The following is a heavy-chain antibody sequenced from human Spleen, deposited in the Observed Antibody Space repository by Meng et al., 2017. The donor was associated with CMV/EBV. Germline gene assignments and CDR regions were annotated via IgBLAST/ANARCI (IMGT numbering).Heavy chain of an antibody. CDR3: AKRNAVLGVIDY. D-gene: IGHD3-3*01. J-gene: IGHJ4*02. V-gene: IGHV3-23*01. CDR2: ISGSGDST. Sequence: CSASGLIFSTYAMGWVRQAPGKGLEWVSIISGSGDSTYYADSVKGRFTISRDNAKNTLYLQMNSLRAEDTAEYSCAKRNAVLGVIDYWGQGTLVTVSS. CDR1: GLIFSTYA.